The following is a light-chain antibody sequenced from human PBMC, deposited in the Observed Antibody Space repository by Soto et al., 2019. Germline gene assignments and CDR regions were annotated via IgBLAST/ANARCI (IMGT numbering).Light chain of an antibody. V-gene: IGKV3-20*01. CDR3: QQYGSSGT. CDR1: QSVNSNY. Sequence: EIVLTQFPGTLSLSPGESATLSCRASQSVNSNYVAWYQQKPGQAPRLLIYGASSRATGIPDRFSGSGSGTDFTLTISRLEPEDFAVYYCQQYGSSGTFGQGTKVDIK. CDR2: GAS. J-gene: IGKJ1*01.